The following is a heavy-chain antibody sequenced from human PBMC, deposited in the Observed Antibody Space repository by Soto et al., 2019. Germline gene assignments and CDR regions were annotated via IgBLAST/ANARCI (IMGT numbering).Heavy chain of an antibody. D-gene: IGHD3-10*01. CDR3: ARDIDFAY. V-gene: IGHV6-1*01. CDR1: GDSVSSNSAG. Sequence: SQTLSLTCAISGDSVSSNSAGWNWIRQSPSRGLEWLGRTYYRSEWFNEYAVSVKSRITINPDTSRNQISLQLNSVTPEDTPIYYCARDIDFAYWGRGTQVTVSS. CDR2: TYYRSEWFN. J-gene: IGHJ4*01.